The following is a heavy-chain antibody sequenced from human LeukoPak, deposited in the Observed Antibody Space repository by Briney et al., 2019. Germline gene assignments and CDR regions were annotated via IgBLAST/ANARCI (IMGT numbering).Heavy chain of an antibody. Sequence: GGSLRLSCTASGFTFGDYAMSWVRQAPGKGLEWVGFIRSKAYGGTTEYAASVKGRFTISRDDSKSIAYLQMNSLKTEDTAVYYCTRAGYIAASSPHWGQGTLVTVSS. V-gene: IGHV3-49*04. D-gene: IGHD6-13*01. CDR3: TRAGYIAASSPH. CDR1: GFTFGDYA. CDR2: IRSKAYGGTT. J-gene: IGHJ4*02.